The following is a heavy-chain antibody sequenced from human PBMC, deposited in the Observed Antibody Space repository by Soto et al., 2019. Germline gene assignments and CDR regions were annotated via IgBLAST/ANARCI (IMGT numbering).Heavy chain of an antibody. Sequence: VKVSCKGSGYTRTELSMQWVRQAPGKGLEWMGGVDPEDGETIYAQKFQGRVTMTEDTSTDTAYMELSSLRSEDTAVYYCATADYYGSGSYSHRFDYWGQGTLVTVSS. V-gene: IGHV1-24*01. CDR3: ATADYYGSGSYSHRFDY. CDR1: GYTRTELS. J-gene: IGHJ4*02. D-gene: IGHD3-10*01. CDR2: VDPEDGET.